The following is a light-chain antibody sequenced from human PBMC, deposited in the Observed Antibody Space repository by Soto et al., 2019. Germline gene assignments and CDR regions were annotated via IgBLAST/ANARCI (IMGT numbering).Light chain of an antibody. CDR3: QQYNGYSRT. CDR2: AAS. Sequence: DLQMTQSPSSLSASVEDRVIITCRASQSISNHLNWYQQKPGKAPKLLIFAASSLQSGVPSRFSGSRSGPDFTLTISSLQPEDFATYYCQQYNGYSRTFGQGTKVEIK. V-gene: IGKV1-39*01. CDR1: QSISNH. J-gene: IGKJ1*01.